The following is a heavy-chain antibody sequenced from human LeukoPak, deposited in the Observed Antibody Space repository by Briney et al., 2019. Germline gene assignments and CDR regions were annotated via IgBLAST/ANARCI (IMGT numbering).Heavy chain of an antibody. D-gene: IGHD2-2*01. J-gene: IGHJ4*02. Sequence: GGSLRLSCAASGFTFSSYAMSWVRQAPGKGLEWVSSISVSGGSTYYADSVKGRFTISRDTSKNTLYLQMNSLRAEDTAVYYCAKEGDIVVVPAAQDTDYWGQGTLVTVSS. CDR2: ISVSGGST. V-gene: IGHV3-23*01. CDR3: AKEGDIVVVPAAQDTDY. CDR1: GFTFSSYA.